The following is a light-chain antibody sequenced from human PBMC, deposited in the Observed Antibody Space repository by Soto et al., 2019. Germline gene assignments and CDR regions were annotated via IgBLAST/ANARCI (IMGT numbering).Light chain of an antibody. CDR2: KAS. V-gene: IGKV1-5*03. J-gene: IGKJ2*01. CDR3: QQYYRFPYT. Sequence: DIQMTQSPSTLSASIGDTVIITCRASQSINSWLAWYQQKPGKAPKLLIHKASTLESGAPSRFSGSESWTEFTLTISSLQPNDFATFYCQQYYRFPYTFGQVTKLESK. CDR1: QSINSW.